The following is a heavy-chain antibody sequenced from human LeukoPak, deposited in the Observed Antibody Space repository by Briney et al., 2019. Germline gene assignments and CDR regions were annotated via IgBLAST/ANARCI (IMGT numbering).Heavy chain of an antibody. CDR3: ARDHPIRGNSYGCLDY. CDR2: ISAYNGNT. CDR1: GYTFTSYG. D-gene: IGHD5-18*01. Sequence: ASVKVSCKASGYTFTSYGISWVRQAPGQGLEWMGWISAYNGNTNYAQKLQGRVTMTTDTSTSTAYMELRSLRSDDTAVYYCARDHPIRGNSYGCLDYWGQGTLVTVSS. V-gene: IGHV1-18*01. J-gene: IGHJ4*02.